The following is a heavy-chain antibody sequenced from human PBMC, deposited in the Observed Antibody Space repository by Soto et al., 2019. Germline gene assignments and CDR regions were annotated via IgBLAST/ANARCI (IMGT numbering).Heavy chain of an antibody. J-gene: IGHJ3*02. Sequence: QLGGSLSLSCAASGFTFSSYAMSWVRQAPGKGLEWVSAISGSGGSTYYADSVKGRFTISRDNSKNTLYLQMNSLRAEDTAVYYCAKDITMIVVVISPDAFDIWGQGTMVTVSS. V-gene: IGHV3-23*01. CDR1: GFTFSSYA. CDR3: AKDITMIVVVISPDAFDI. D-gene: IGHD3-22*01. CDR2: ISGSGGST.